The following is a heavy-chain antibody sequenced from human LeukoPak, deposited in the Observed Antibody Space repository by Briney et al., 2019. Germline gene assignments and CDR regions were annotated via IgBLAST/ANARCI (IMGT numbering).Heavy chain of an antibody. J-gene: IGHJ3*02. CDR3: ARDLRGGYGSGSRRAYDAFDI. Sequence: SETLSLTCAVSGGSISSSNWWSWVRQLPGKGLEWIGEIYHSGSTNYNPSLKSRVTISVDKSKNQFSLKLSSVTAADTAVYYCARDLRGGYGSGSRRAYDAFDIWGQGTMVTVSS. CDR1: GGSISSSNW. V-gene: IGHV4-4*02. D-gene: IGHD3-10*01. CDR2: IYHSGST.